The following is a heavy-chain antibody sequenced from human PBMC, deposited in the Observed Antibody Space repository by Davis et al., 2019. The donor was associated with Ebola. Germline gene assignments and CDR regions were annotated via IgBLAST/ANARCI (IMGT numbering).Heavy chain of an antibody. J-gene: IGHJ5*02. Sequence: AASVKVSCKASGYTFITYAIHWVRQAPGQRLEWMGWINAGNGNTKYSQKFQGRVTITRDTSASTAYMELSSLRSEDTAVYYCAREIVFGFDPWGQGTLVTVSS. D-gene: IGHD3-10*02. V-gene: IGHV1-3*01. CDR1: GYTFITYA. CDR3: AREIVFGFDP. CDR2: INAGNGNT.